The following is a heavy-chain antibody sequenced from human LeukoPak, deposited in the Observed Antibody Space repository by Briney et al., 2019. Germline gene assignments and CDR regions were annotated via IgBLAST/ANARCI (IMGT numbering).Heavy chain of an antibody. CDR1: GSTFSDYH. J-gene: IGHJ4*02. V-gene: IGHV1-2*02. CDR3: ARGEYSNGYPYRLDS. CDR2: INPKSGDA. D-gene: IGHD3-16*01. Sequence: GASVKVSCKASGSTFSDYHINWVRQASRQGPEWMGWINPKSGDAKYGQAFQGRVTMTRDTSISTAYMELNRLRFDDTAMYYCARGEYSNGYPYRLDSWGQGTLVTVSS.